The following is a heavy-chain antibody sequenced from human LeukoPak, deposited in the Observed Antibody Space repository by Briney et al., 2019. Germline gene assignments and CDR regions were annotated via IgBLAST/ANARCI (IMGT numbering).Heavy chain of an antibody. CDR2: IKSNTDGGTI. CDR3: TTDLRWCNIWYAGY. V-gene: IGHV3-15*01. Sequence: PGGSLRLSCAASGFTFKNAWMSWVRQAPGKGLEWLGRIKSNTDGGTIDYAAPVKGRFTISRDDSEKMLFLLMNSLITEDTAVYHCTTDLRWCNIWYAGYWGQGTLVTVSS. CDR1: GFTFKNAW. D-gene: IGHD2-8*01. J-gene: IGHJ4*02.